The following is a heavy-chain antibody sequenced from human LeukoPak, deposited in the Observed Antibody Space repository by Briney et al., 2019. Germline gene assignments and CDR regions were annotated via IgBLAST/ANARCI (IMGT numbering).Heavy chain of an antibody. CDR3: ARDVVVPAAIAYYYYYMDV. CDR1: GFTFKIYS. J-gene: IGHJ6*03. V-gene: IGHV3-48*01. CDR2: ISSSSETI. D-gene: IGHD2-2*01. Sequence: GGSLRLSCAASGFTFKIYSMNWVRQALGKGLEWVSYISSSSETIYYADSVKGRFTISRDNAKNSLYLQMNSLRAEDTAVYYCARDVVVPAAIAYYYYYMDVWGKGTTVTVSS.